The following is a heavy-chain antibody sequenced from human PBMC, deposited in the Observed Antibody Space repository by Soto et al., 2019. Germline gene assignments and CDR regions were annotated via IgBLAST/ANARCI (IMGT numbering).Heavy chain of an antibody. V-gene: IGHV3-23*01. Sequence: DVQLLESGGGLVQPEGSLRLSCAASGFTFSSYAMGWVRQGPGKGLEWVAVVSIGGSTHYADSVRGRFTISRDNSKNTLSLQMNSLTAGDTAVYFCATRRGAGGHFDYWGQGALVTVSS. CDR2: VSIGGST. J-gene: IGHJ4*02. CDR3: ATRRGAGGHFDY. CDR1: GFTFSSYA. D-gene: IGHD2-15*01.